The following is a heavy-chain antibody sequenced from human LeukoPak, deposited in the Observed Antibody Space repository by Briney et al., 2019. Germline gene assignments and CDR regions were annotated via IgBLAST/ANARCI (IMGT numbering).Heavy chain of an antibody. Sequence: SETLSLTCTVSGGSISSGGYYWSWIRQQPGKGLEWIGYIYYSGSTFYNPSLKSRVTISVDTSKNQFSLNLSSVTAADTAVYYCASGGGSTETFDSWGQGTLVTVSS. CDR2: IYYSGST. CDR1: GGSISSGGYY. V-gene: IGHV4-31*03. J-gene: IGHJ4*01. CDR3: ASGGGSTETFDS. D-gene: IGHD1-14*01.